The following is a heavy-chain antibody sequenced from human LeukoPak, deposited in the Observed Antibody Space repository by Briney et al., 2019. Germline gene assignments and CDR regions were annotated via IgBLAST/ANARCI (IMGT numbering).Heavy chain of an antibody. Sequence: GGSLRLSCAASGFTFSSYAMSWVRQAPGKGLEWVSGISGNGGSTYYADSVKGRFTISGDNSKNTLYLQVNSLRADDTAVYYCAREGYCTAGVCSSGCWGQGTLVTVSS. J-gene: IGHJ4*02. V-gene: IGHV3-23*01. CDR3: AREGYCTAGVCSSGC. CDR1: GFTFSSYA. CDR2: ISGNGGST. D-gene: IGHD2-8*02.